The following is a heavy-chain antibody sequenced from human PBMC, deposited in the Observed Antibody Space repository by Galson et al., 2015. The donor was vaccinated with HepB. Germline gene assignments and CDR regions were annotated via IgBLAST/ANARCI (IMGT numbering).Heavy chain of an antibody. D-gene: IGHD5-24*01. J-gene: IGHJ4*02. CDR3: VRDDGYNIFDY. V-gene: IGHV3-21*01. CDR1: GFTFSGYT. Sequence: SLRLSCAASGFTFSGYTMNWVRQAPGKGLEWVACISSSSTYIYYADSLEGRFTISRDNAKNSMYLQMNSLRPEDTAVYYCVRDDGYNIFDYWGQGTLVTVSS. CDR2: ISSSSTYI.